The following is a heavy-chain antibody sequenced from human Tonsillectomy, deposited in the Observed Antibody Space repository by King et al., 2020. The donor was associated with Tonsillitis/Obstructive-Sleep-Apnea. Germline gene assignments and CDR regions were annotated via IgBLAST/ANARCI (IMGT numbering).Heavy chain of an antibody. CDR3: ARGPMTTVTTFYYYYYMDV. D-gene: IGHD4-11*01. V-gene: IGHV4-34*01. J-gene: IGHJ6*03. Sequence: VQLQQWGAGLLKPSETLSLTCAVYGGSFSGYYWSWIRQPPGKGLEWIGESNHIGSTNYNPSLQSRVTISVNTPKNQFSLKLSSVTAADTAVYYCARGPMTTVTTFYYYYYMDVWGKGTTVTVSS. CDR2: SNHIGST. CDR1: GGSFSGYY.